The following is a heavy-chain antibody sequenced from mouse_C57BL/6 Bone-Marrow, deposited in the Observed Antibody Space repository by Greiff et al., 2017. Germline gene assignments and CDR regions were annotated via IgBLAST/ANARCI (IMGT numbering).Heavy chain of an antibody. CDR2: INPSSGYT. D-gene: IGHD2-4*01. CDR3: AYYDYGLYAMDY. J-gene: IGHJ4*01. Sequence: VQLQQSGAELAKPGASVKLSCKASGYTFTSYWMHWVKQRPGQGLEWIGYINPSSGYTKYNQKFKDKATLTADKSSSTAYMQLSSLTYDDSSVYYFAYYDYGLYAMDYWGQGTSVTVSS. V-gene: IGHV1-7*01. CDR1: GYTFTSYW.